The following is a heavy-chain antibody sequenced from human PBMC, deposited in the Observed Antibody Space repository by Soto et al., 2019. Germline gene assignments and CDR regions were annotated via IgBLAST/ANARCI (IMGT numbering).Heavy chain of an antibody. D-gene: IGHD6-13*01. V-gene: IGHV4-59*01. CDR2: IYYSGST. Sequence: SETLSLTCTVSGGSISSYYWSWIRQPPGKGLEWIGYIYYSGSTNYNPSLKSRVTISVDMSKNQFSLKLSFVTAADTAVYYCARDLVVDSSSTMDHYYYGMDVWGQGTTVTSP. CDR1: GGSISSYY. J-gene: IGHJ6*02. CDR3: ARDLVVDSSSTMDHYYYGMDV.